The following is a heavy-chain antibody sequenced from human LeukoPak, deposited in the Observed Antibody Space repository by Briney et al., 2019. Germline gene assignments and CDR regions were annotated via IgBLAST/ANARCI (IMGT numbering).Heavy chain of an antibody. J-gene: IGHJ6*03. CDR1: AYTFPCYD. Sequence: ASVHVSSYASAYTFPCYDITWGRPATGQGLGWMGWRNPNSGNTGYAQKFQGRDTMTRNTSIRTAYMELSSLRSEDTAVYYCARGSRTWSGYSDYYYMDVWGKGTTVTVSS. V-gene: IGHV1-8*01. CDR3: ARGSRTWSGYSDYYYMDV. D-gene: IGHD3-3*01. CDR2: RNPNSGNT.